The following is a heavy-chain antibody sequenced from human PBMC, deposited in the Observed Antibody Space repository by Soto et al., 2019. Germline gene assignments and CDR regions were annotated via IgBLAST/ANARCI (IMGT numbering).Heavy chain of an antibody. D-gene: IGHD4-17*01. CDR2: IYYSGST. CDR3: ARDPHGAY. CDR1: GGSISSYY. V-gene: IGHV4-59*01. J-gene: IGHJ4*02. Sequence: SETLSLTCTVSGGSISSYYWSWIRQPPGKGLEWIGYIYYSGSTNYNPSLKSRVTISVDTSKNQFSLKLSSVTAADTAVYYCARDPHGAYWGQGTLVTVSS.